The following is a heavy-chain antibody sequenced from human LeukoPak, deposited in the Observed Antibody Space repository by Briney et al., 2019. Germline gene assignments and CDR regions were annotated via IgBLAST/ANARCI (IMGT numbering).Heavy chain of an antibody. Sequence: ASVKVSCKASGYTFTGYYIHWVRQAPGQGLEWMGWINPHSGGTNYAQKFQGGVTMTRDTSITTAYMELSSLRSDDTAVYYCARDRITGTSKDFDYWGQGTLVTVSS. CDR3: ARDRITGTSKDFDY. D-gene: IGHD1-7*01. J-gene: IGHJ4*02. V-gene: IGHV1-2*02. CDR1: GYTFTGYY. CDR2: INPHSGGT.